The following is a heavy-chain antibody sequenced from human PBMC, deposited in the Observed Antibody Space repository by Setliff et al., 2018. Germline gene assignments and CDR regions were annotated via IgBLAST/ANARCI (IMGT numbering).Heavy chain of an antibody. Sequence: SETLSLTCTVSGGSISRYHWSWIRQPPGKGPEWIGYIQTSGTTNYNPSLKSRVTISVDTSKNQFSLRLNSVTAADTAVYYCAANRDGYNQEAFDIWGQGTMVTVSS. V-gene: IGHV4-4*08. CDR3: AANRDGYNQEAFDI. J-gene: IGHJ3*02. CDR2: IQTSGTT. D-gene: IGHD5-12*01. CDR1: GGSISRYH.